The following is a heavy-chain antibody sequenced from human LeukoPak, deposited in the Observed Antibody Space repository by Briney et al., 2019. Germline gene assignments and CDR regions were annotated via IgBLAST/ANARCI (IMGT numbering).Heavy chain of an antibody. CDR2: INPSSGGT. CDR1: GYTFIDYY. CDR3: ARDRANNWSPQYYGMDV. Sequence: ASVKVSCKASGYTFIDYYMHWVRQAPGQGLEWMGRINPSSGGTNYAQKFQGRVTMTRDTSISTAYMELSRLRSDDTAVYYCARDRANNWSPQYYGMDVWGQGTTVTVSS. J-gene: IGHJ6*02. D-gene: IGHD1-20*01. V-gene: IGHV1-2*06.